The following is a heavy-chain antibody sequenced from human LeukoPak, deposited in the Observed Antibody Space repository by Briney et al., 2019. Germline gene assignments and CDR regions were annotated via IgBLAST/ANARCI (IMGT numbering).Heavy chain of an antibody. Sequence: GGSLRLSCAASGFTFSSYAMSWVRQAPGKGLEWVSAISGSGGSTYYADSVKGRFTISRDNSKKTLYLQMNSRRAEDTAVYYCAKETGILTGYPDYWGQGTLVTVSS. V-gene: IGHV3-23*01. CDR1: GFTFSSYA. D-gene: IGHD3-9*01. J-gene: IGHJ4*02. CDR3: AKETGILTGYPDY. CDR2: ISGSGGST.